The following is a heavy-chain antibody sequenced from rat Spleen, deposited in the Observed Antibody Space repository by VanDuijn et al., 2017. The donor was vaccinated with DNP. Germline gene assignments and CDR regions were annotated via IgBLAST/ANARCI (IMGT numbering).Heavy chain of an antibody. CDR1: GYSITSNHK. D-gene: IGHD1-3*01. V-gene: IGHV3-3*01. Sequence: EVQLQESGPGLVKPSQSLSLTCSVTGYSITSNHKWSWIRKFPGNELEWMGYINNAGSTNYNPSLKGRFSITRDTSKNQFFLQVNSVGNEDTATYYCAGGVAPGYWYFDFWGPGTMVIVSS. CDR2: INNAGST. CDR3: AGGVAPGYWYFDF. J-gene: IGHJ1*01.